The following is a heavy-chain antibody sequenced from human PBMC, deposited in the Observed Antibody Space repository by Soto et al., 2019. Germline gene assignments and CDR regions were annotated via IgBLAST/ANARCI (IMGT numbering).Heavy chain of an antibody. V-gene: IGHV3-7*01. Sequence: PGGSLRLSCAASGFTFSSYWMSWVRQAPGKGLEWVANIKQGGSEKYYVDSVKGRFTISRDNAKNSLYLQMNSLRAEDTAVYYCARDKDSSGWYYYYYYMDVWGKGTTVTVSS. J-gene: IGHJ6*03. CDR2: IKQGGSEK. CDR1: GFTFSSYW. CDR3: ARDKDSSGWYYYYYYMDV. D-gene: IGHD6-19*01.